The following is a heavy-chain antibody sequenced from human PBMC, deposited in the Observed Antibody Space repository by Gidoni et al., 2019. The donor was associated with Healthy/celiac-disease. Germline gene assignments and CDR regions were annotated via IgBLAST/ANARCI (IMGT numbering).Heavy chain of an antibody. V-gene: IGHV4-31*03. CDR1: GGSISSGGYY. J-gene: IGHJ4*02. D-gene: IGHD3-3*01. Sequence: QVQLQESGPGLVKPSQTLSLTCTVSGGSISSGGYYWSWIRQHPGKGLEWIGYIYYSGSTYYNPSLKSRVTISVDTSKNQFSLKLSSVTAADTAVYYCARKVEMATIFEFRQYYFDYWGQGTLVTVSS. CDR3: ARKVEMATIFEFRQYYFDY. CDR2: IYYSGST.